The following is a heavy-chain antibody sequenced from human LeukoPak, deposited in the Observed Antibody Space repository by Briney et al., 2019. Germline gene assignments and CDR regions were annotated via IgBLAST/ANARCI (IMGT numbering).Heavy chain of an antibody. CDR2: ISYSGST. J-gene: IGHJ4*02. CDR3: ARRITGTTSDAFDY. D-gene: IGHD1-20*01. CDR1: GGSISSSSYY. Sequence: SETLSLTCTVSGGSISSSSYYWGWIRQPPGKGLEWIGSISYSGSTYYNPSLKSRVTIFVDTSKNQFSLKLSSVTAADTALYYCARRITGTTSDAFDYWGQGTLVTVSS. V-gene: IGHV4-39*01.